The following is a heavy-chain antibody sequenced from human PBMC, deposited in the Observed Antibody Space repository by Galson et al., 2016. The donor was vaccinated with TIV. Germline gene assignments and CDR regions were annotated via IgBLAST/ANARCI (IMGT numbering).Heavy chain of an antibody. Sequence: LRLSCAASGFNFGFYGMHWVRQAPGKGLEWVAIIGHDGNWKGYADSVKGRFTVSRDNSKNMLFLETSSPRVEDTAVYYCARDFRTGKYCDYWGQGTLVTVSA. V-gene: IGHV3-33*01. CDR3: ARDFRTGKYCDY. J-gene: IGHJ4*02. D-gene: IGHD2-8*02. CDR2: IGHDGNWK. CDR1: GFNFGFYG.